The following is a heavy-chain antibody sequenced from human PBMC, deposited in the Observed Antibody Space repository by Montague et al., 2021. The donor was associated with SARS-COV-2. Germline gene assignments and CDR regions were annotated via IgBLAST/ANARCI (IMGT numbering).Heavy chain of an antibody. J-gene: IGHJ3*02. D-gene: IGHD3-10*01. Sequence: SETLSLTCAVSGGSISSSNWWSWVRQPPGKGLEWIGEIYHSGSTNYNPSLKSRVTISVDKSKNQFSLKLSSVTAADTAVYYCARVRSVLLWFEEPLEDAFDIWGQGTMVTVSS. CDR2: IYHSGST. CDR3: ARVRSVLLWFEEPLEDAFDI. CDR1: GGSISSSNW. V-gene: IGHV4-4*02.